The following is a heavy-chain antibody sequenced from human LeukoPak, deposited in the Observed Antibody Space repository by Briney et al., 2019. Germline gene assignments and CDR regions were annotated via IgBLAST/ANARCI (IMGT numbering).Heavy chain of an antibody. V-gene: IGHV3-23*01. Sequence: TGGSLRLSCAASGFTFSSYAMSWVRQAPGKGLEWVSAISGSGGSTYYADSVKGRFTISRDNSKNTLCLQMNSLRVEDTAVYYCAKDPLRVTIFGVVNEHDYWGQGTLVTVSS. CDR1: GFTFSSYA. CDR3: AKDPLRVTIFGVVNEHDY. J-gene: IGHJ4*02. CDR2: ISGSGGST. D-gene: IGHD3-3*01.